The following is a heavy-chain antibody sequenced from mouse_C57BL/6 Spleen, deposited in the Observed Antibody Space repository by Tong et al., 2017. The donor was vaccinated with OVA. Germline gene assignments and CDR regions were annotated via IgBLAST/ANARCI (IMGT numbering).Heavy chain of an antibody. CDR1: GYTFTSYW. CDR2: IDPEDGET. J-gene: IGHJ2*01. V-gene: IGHV14-2*01. Sequence: EVQLQESGAELVKPGASVKLSCKASGYTFTSYWMHWVKQRPGRGLEWIGRIDPEDGETKYAPKFQGKATITADTSSNTAYLQLSSLTSEDTAVYYCARGSSASFDYWGQGTTLTVSS. CDR3: ARGSSASFDY. D-gene: IGHD3-2*02.